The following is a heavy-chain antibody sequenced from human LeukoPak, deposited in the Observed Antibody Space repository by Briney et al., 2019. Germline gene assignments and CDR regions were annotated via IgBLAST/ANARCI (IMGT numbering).Heavy chain of an antibody. J-gene: IGHJ4*02. CDR3: TTDRQYYDILTGYQEIDY. CDR2: IKSKTDGGTT. V-gene: IGHV3-15*01. D-gene: IGHD3-9*01. Sequence: GGSLRLSCAASGFTFSNAWMSWVRQAPGKGLEWVGRIKSKTDGGTTDYAAPVKGRFTISRDDSKNTLYLQMNSLKTEGTAVYYCTTDRQYYDILTGYQEIDYWGQGTLVTVSS. CDR1: GFTFSNAW.